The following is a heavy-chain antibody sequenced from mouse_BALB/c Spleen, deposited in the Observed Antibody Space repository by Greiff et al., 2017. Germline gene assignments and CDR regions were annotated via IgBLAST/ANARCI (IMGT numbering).Heavy chain of an antibody. CDR2: IDPANGNT. CDR1: GFNIKDTY. J-gene: IGHJ4*01. D-gene: IGHD1-1*01. V-gene: IGHV14-3*02. Sequence: EVQLHQSGAELVKPGASVKLSCTASGFNIKDTYMHWVKQRPEQGLEWIGRIDPANGNTKYDPKFQGKATITADTSSNTAYLQLSSLTSEDTAVYYCARGYGRGLYAMDYWGQGTSVTVSS. CDR3: ARGYGRGLYAMDY.